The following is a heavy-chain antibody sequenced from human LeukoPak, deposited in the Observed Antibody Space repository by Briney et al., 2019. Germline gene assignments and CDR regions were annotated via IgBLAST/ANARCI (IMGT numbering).Heavy chain of an antibody. Sequence: WASVKVSCKASGGTFSSYAISWVRQAPGQGLEWMGGIIPIFGTANYAQKFQGRVTITADESTSTAYMGLSSLRSEDTAVYYCAISDSGSYSVGYFDYWGQRTLVTVSS. CDR2: IIPIFGTA. CDR1: GGTFSSYA. V-gene: IGHV1-69*13. J-gene: IGHJ4*02. CDR3: AISDSGSYSVGYFDY. D-gene: IGHD1-26*01.